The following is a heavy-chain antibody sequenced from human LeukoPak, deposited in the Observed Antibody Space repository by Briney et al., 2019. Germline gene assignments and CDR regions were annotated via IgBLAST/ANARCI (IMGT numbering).Heavy chain of an antibody. CDR1: GFTFSSYA. Sequence: SGGSLRLSCSASGFTFSSYAMHWVRQAPGKGLEYVSAISSSGGSTYYADSVKGRFTISRDNSKNTLYLQMSSLRAEDTAVYYCVKEYQPDSGSFFYFDYWGQGTLVTVSS. CDR2: ISSSGGST. CDR3: VKEYQPDSGSFFYFDY. J-gene: IGHJ4*02. V-gene: IGHV3-64D*06. D-gene: IGHD1-26*01.